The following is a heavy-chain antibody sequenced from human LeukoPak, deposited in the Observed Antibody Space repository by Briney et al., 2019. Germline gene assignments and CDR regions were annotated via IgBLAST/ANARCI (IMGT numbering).Heavy chain of an antibody. D-gene: IGHD6-6*01. Sequence: PGGSLRLSCAASGFTFSTSDMHWVRQVTGKGLEWVSAIGTGGDTYYPGSVKGRFTISRDNSKNTLYLQMNSLRAADTAVYYCARDKGTSYLSSFDYWGQGTLVTVSS. V-gene: IGHV3-13*01. J-gene: IGHJ4*02. CDR1: GFTFSTSD. CDR2: IGTGGDT. CDR3: ARDKGTSYLSSFDY.